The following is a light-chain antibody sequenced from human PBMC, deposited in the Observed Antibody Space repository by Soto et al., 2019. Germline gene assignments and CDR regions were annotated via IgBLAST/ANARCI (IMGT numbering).Light chain of an antibody. CDR1: QSVSRY. CDR2: DAS. J-gene: IGKJ5*01. Sequence: EIVLTQSPATLSLSPGERATLSCRASQSVSRYLAWYQQKPGQAPRLLIYDASNRATGIPARFSGSGSGTAFTLPISSREPEDFAVYYFQQRRNWPPITFGQGTRLEIK. CDR3: QQRRNWPPIT. V-gene: IGKV3-11*01.